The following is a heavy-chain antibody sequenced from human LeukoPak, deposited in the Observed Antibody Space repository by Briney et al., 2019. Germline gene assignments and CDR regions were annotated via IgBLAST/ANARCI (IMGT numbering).Heavy chain of an antibody. CDR2: INPNSGGT. J-gene: IGHJ4*02. CDR3: ATSNYYDSSGYYYRRFDY. Sequence: ASVKVSCKASGYTFTGYYMHWVRQAPGQGLEWMGWINPNSGGTNYAQKFQGRVTITTDESTSTAYMELSSLRSEDTAVYYCATSNYYDSSGYYYRRFDYWGQGTLVTVSS. CDR1: GYTFTGYY. D-gene: IGHD3-22*01. V-gene: IGHV1-2*02.